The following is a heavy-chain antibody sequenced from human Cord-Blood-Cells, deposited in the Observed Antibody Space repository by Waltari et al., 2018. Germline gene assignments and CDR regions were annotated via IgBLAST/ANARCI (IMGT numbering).Heavy chain of an antibody. CDR1: GGTFSRYA. CDR2: IIPIFGTA. D-gene: IGHD3-3*01. J-gene: IGHJ4*02. CDR3: ARGRRYDFWSGYYLDY. Sequence: QVQLVQSGAEVKKPGSSVKVSCKASGGTFSRYAISWVRPAPGQGLEWMGGIIPIFGTANYAQKFQGRVTITADESTSTAYMELSSLRSEDTAVYYCARGRRYDFWSGYYLDYWGQGTLVTVSS. V-gene: IGHV1-69*01.